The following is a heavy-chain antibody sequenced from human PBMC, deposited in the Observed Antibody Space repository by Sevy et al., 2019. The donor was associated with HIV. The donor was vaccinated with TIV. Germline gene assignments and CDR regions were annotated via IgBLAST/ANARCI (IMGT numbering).Heavy chain of an antibody. J-gene: IGHJ3*02. CDR1: GFTFSSYW. Sequence: GGSLRLSCAASGFTFSSYWMSWVRQAPGKGLEWVANIKQDGSEKYYVDSVKGRFTISRDNAKNSLYLQMNSLRAEDTAVYYCARAAGGFSSSWYRGYGDAIDIWGQGTMVTVSS. CDR3: ARAAGGFSSSWYRGYGDAIDI. D-gene: IGHD6-13*01. CDR2: IKQDGSEK. V-gene: IGHV3-7*01.